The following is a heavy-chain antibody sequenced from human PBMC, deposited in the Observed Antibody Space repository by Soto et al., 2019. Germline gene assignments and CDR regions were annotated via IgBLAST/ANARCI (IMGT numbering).Heavy chain of an antibody. CDR2: ITWNSGKI. Sequence: SLRLSCTASGFTFDDYAMHWCRQGPGRGLEWVSGITWNSGKIAYADSVKGRFTIARDDDNNSLFLQMNSLRPEDTALYYCVKDSYADFHRVLSTAEYFFDYWGHGTLVTVSS. V-gene: IGHV3-9*01. CDR1: GFTFDDYA. D-gene: IGHD2-15*01. J-gene: IGHJ4*01. CDR3: VKDSYADFHRVLSTAEYFFDY.